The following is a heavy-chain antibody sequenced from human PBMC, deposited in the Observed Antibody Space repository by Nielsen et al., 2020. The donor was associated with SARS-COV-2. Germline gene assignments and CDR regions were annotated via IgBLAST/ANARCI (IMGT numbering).Heavy chain of an antibody. CDR3: ASRSCTDGLCPFGY. Sequence: GESLKISCVASGFTFDNFAMHWVRQAPGKGLEWVALISSGGSKKYYRNSVKGRFTISRDNAKNSMYLQMNSLRAEDTAVYFCASRSCTDGLCPFGYWGQGTLVTVSS. J-gene: IGHJ4*02. V-gene: IGHV3-30*03. D-gene: IGHD2-8*01. CDR2: ISSGGSKK. CDR1: GFTFDNFA.